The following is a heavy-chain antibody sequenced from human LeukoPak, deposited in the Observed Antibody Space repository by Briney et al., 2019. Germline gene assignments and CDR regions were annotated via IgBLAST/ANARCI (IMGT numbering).Heavy chain of an antibody. J-gene: IGHJ4*02. V-gene: IGHV3-23*01. CDR2: ITGAGSTT. Sequence: GGSLRLSCAASGFTFSTFAMSWVRQDPGRGRKWASSITGAGSTTYYPESVKGRFTISRDNSKNTLYLQMNSLRVEDTAVYFCVRNRNYFEALQRSYWGQGTLVTVSS. D-gene: IGHD1-7*01. CDR1: GFTFSTFA. CDR3: VRNRNYFEALQRSY.